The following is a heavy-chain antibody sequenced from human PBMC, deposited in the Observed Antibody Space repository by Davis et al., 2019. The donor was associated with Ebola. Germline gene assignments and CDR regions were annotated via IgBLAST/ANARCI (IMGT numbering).Heavy chain of an antibody. CDR3: ARDRRYSSSSDYYYYGMDV. CDR1: GGSISSYY. J-gene: IGHJ6*02. D-gene: IGHD6-6*01. Sequence: PSETLSLTCTVSGGSISSYYWSWIRQPPGKGLEWIGYIYYSGSTNYNPSLKSRVTISVDTSKNQFSLKLSSVTAADTAVYYCARDRRYSSSSDYYYYGMDVWGQGTTVTVSS. CDR2: IYYSGST. V-gene: IGHV4-59*12.